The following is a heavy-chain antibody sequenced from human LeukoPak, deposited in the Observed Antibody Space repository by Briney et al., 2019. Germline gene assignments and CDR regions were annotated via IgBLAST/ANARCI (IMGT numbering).Heavy chain of an antibody. D-gene: IGHD1-14*01. CDR1: GYTFTSYG. Sequence: ASVKVSCKASGYTFTSYGISWVRQAPGQGLEWMGWISAYNGNTNYAQKLQGRVTMTTDTSTSTAYMELRSLRSEDTAVYYCATVPSITGTTGFDYWGQGTLVTVSS. CDR3: ATVPSITGTTGFDY. V-gene: IGHV1-18*01. CDR2: ISAYNGNT. J-gene: IGHJ4*02.